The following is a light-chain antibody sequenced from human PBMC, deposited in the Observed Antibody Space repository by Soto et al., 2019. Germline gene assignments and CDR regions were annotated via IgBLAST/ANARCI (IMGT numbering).Light chain of an antibody. CDR2: DVS. CDR1: SSDVGGFDH. CDR3: NSFTTTNTYV. Sequence: QSALTQPASVSGSPGQSITISCTGASSDVGGFDHVSWYQQHPGKVPRLLIYDVSSRPSGVSDRFSGSKSGNTASLTISGLQAEDEADYYCNSFTTTNTYVFGTETKITVL. V-gene: IGLV2-14*03. J-gene: IGLJ1*01.